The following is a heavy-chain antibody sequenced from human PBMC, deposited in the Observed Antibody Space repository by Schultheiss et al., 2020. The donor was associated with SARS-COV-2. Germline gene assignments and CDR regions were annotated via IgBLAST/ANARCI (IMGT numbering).Heavy chain of an antibody. V-gene: IGHV3-48*03. Sequence: GGSLRLSCAASGFTFSSYEMNWVRQAPGKGLEWVSYISSSGSTIYYADSVKGRFTISRDNSKNTLYLQMNSLRAEDTAVYYCARDLGGYFDYWGQGTLVTVSS. CDR2: ISSSGSTI. CDR3: ARDLGGYFDY. CDR1: GFTFSSYE. J-gene: IGHJ4*02. D-gene: IGHD2-15*01.